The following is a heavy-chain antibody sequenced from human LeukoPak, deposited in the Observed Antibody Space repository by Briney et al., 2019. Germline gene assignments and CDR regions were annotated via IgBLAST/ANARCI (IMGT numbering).Heavy chain of an antibody. CDR2: IKPNSGGT. Sequence: GASLKVSCKAAAYTFTGCYMHWVRHAPGPGLERKGWIKPNSGGTNYAQKFQGRVTMTRDTSISTAYMGLSRLTSDDTAVYYCARESSSEHLSLDYWGEGTLGTVSS. V-gene: IGHV1-2*02. D-gene: IGHD3-10*01. CDR1: AYTFTGCY. CDR3: ARESSSEHLSLDY. J-gene: IGHJ4*02.